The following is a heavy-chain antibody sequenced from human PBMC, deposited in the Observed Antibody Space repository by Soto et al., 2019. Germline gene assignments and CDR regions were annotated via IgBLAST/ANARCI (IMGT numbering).Heavy chain of an antibody. CDR3: ARNTFGVVPGGYYYGMDV. D-gene: IGHD3-3*01. J-gene: IGHJ6*02. Sequence: ASVKVSCKASGGTFSSYAISWVRQAPGQGLEWMGGIIPIFGTANYAQKFQGRVTITADESTSTAYMELSSLRSEDTAVYYCARNTFGVVPGGYYYGMDVWGQGTTVTVSS. V-gene: IGHV1-69*13. CDR2: IIPIFGTA. CDR1: GGTFSSYA.